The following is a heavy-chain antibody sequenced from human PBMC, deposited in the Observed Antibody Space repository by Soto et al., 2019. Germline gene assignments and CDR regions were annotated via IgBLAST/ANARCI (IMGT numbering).Heavy chain of an antibody. V-gene: IGHV3-48*02. D-gene: IGHD4-17*01. Sequence: PGGSLRLSCAASGFNFSSYPMTWVRQAPGKGLEYISYISGSSRTIYYGESVKGRFTISRDNARNSLYLQMNGLRDEDTALYYCARYGDYVDGFEYWGQGTLVTVSS. J-gene: IGHJ4*02. CDR3: ARYGDYVDGFEY. CDR1: GFNFSSYP. CDR2: ISGSSRTI.